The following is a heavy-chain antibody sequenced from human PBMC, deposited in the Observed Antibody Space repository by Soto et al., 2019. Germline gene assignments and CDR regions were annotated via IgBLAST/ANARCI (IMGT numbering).Heavy chain of an antibody. V-gene: IGHV4-31*03. J-gene: IGHJ4*02. D-gene: IGHD2-21*02. CDR1: GVSIGTGGYY. CDR2: IYYSGRT. Sequence: SETLSLTCTVSGVSIGTGGYYWSWIRQHPGKGLEWIGNIYYSGRTYYNPSLKSRVILSVDTPKNHFSLNLRSLTAADSAMYYCAGVIGGDSEYYFDYWGQGALVTGSS. CDR3: AGVIGGDSEYYFDY.